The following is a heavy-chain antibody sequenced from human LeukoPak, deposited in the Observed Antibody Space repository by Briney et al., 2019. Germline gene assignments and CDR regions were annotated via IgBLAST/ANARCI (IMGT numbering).Heavy chain of an antibody. V-gene: IGHV5-51*01. CDR2: IYPGDSDT. CDR1: GYSFTSYW. J-gene: IGHJ4*02. CDR3: ARQVGIAAAGTDERFFSR. Sequence: GESLKISCKGSGYSFTSYWIGWVRQMPGQGLEWMGIIYPGDSDTRYSPSFQGQVTISADKSISTAYPQWSSLKASDTAMYYCARQVGIAAAGTDERFFSRWGQGTLVTVSS. D-gene: IGHD6-13*01.